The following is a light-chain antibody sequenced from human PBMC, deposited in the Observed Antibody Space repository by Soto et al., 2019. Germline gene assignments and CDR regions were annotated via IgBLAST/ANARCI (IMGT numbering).Light chain of an antibody. CDR3: QHYGSSPYT. Sequence: EIVLTQSPGTLSLSPGERATLSCRASQSVSSSYLAWYQQKPGQAPRLLIYGASSRATGIPDNFSGSGSGTDFTLTSSRLEPEDFAVYYCQHYGSSPYTFGQGTKLEIK. J-gene: IGKJ2*01. CDR1: QSVSSSY. V-gene: IGKV3-20*01. CDR2: GAS.